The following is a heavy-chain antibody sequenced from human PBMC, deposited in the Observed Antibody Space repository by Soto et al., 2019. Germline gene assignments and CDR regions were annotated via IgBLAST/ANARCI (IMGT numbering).Heavy chain of an antibody. D-gene: IGHD3-16*01. CDR1: GFTLSNFN. V-gene: IGHV3-30-3*01. CDR3: ARDLSALRERLGEIGY. Sequence: GGSLRLSCAASGFTLSNFNMQWVRQAPGKGLEWVAVISYDGSNKFYTDSVKGRFTISRDNSKNTLYLQMNSLRVDDTAVYYCARDLSALRERLGEIGYWGQGTLVTVSS. J-gene: IGHJ4*02. CDR2: ISYDGSNK.